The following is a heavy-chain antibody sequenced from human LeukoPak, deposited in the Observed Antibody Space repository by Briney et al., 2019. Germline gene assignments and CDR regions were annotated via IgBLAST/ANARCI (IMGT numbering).Heavy chain of an antibody. J-gene: IGHJ4*02. CDR3: ARDNNYYGSGSYHDY. V-gene: IGHV4-59*12. CDR1: GGSISSYY. CDR2: IYYSGST. D-gene: IGHD3-10*01. Sequence: SETLSLTCTVSGGSISSYYWSWIRQPPGKGLEWIGYIYYSGSTNYNPSLKSRVTISVDTSKNQFSLKLSSVTAADTAVYYCARDNNYYGSGSYHDYWGQGTLVTVSS.